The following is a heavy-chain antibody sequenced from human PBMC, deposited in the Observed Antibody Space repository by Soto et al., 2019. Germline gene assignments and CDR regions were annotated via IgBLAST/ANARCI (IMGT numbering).Heavy chain of an antibody. CDR3: AKLPLAMIVVTDWFDP. Sequence: GGSLRLSCAASRFTFSSYAMSWVRQAPGKGLEWVPAISGSGGSTYYADSVKGRFTISRDNSKNTLYLQMNSLRAEDTAVYYCAKLPLAMIVVTDWFDPWGQGTLVTVSS. V-gene: IGHV3-23*01. D-gene: IGHD3-22*01. CDR1: RFTFSSYA. CDR2: ISGSGGST. J-gene: IGHJ5*02.